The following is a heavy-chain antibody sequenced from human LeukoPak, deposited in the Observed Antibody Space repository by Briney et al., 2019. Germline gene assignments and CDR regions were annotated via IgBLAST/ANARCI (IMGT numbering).Heavy chain of an antibody. CDR1: GYTFTGYY. J-gene: IGHJ6*03. V-gene: IGHV1/OR15-2*02. CDR2: ISTYKGNT. CDR3: ARDLRYNSGLSASHMDL. D-gene: IGHD6-19*01. Sequence: ASVTVSCKASGYTFTGYYMLWVRQAPGKGLEWIGWISTYKGNTNYPHHLQGRASMTKNTSTNTAFMHLASLLSDAPAVYYWARDLRYNSGLSASHMDLWEKGTAVTISS.